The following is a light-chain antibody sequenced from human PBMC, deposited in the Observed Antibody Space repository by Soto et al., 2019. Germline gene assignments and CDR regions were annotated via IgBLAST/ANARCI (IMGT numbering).Light chain of an antibody. CDR1: SSDVGGYNA. J-gene: IGLJ1*01. CDR2: GVS. CDR3: SSYASGGSYV. V-gene: IGLV2-14*03. Sequence: QSALTQPASVSGSPGQSITISCSGSSSDVGGYNAVSWYQQHPGKVPKLVIYGVSDRPSGISSRFSASKSGNTASLTISGLQAEDEADYYCSSYASGGSYVFGTGTKLT.